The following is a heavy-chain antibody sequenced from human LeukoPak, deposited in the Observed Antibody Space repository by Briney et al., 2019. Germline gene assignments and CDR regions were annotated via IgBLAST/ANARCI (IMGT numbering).Heavy chain of an antibody. Sequence: GGSLRLSCAASGFTFSSYGMPWVHQAPGKGLEWVAVIWYDGSNKYYADSVKGRFTISRDNSKNTLYLQMNSLRAEDTAVYYCARRARGSGYYYFDYWGQGTLVTVSS. CDR3: ARRARGSGYYYFDY. D-gene: IGHD3-22*01. CDR2: IWYDGSNK. V-gene: IGHV3-33*01. J-gene: IGHJ4*02. CDR1: GFTFSSYG.